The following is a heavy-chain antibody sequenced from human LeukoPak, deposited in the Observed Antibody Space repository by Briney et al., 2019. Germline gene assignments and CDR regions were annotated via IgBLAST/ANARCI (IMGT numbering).Heavy chain of an antibody. CDR2: INTDTGIP. J-gene: IGHJ6*03. V-gene: IGHV7-4-1*02. D-gene: IGHD2-2*01. CDR3: VRGRRYCDSTTCYGYYYMDV. Sequence: ASVKVSCKASGYTFTSYAMSWVRQAPGQGLEWMGWINTDTGIPTYAQGFTGQFVFSLDTSVRTAYLQISNLKAEDTALYYCVRGRRYCDSTTCYGYYYMDVWGKGSTVTVSS. CDR1: GYTFTSYA.